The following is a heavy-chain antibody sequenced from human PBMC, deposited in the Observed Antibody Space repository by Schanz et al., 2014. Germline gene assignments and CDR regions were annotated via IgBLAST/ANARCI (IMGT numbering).Heavy chain of an antibody. CDR1: GGSMSNHK. D-gene: IGHD5-12*01. CDR3: ARAEINSGYARYYYGMDV. CDR2: IYYSGST. Sequence: QVQLQESGPGLVKPSETPSLTCSVSGGSMSNHKWSWIRQPPGKGLEWIGYIYYSGSTNYNPSLKSRVTISVDTSKNQFSLKLSSVTAADTAVYYCARAEINSGYARYYYGMDVWGQGTTVTVSS. J-gene: IGHJ6*02. V-gene: IGHV4-59*11.